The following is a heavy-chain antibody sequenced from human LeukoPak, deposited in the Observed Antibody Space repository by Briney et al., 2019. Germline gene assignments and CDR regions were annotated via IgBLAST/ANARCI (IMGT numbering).Heavy chain of an antibody. CDR3: ARFYSSSPAGPGAFDI. D-gene: IGHD6-6*01. Sequence: EGSLRLSCAASGFTFSSYAMSWVRQAPGKGLEWVSVIYSGGSTYYADSVKGRFTISRDNSKNTLYLQMNSLRAEDTAVYYCARFYSSSPAGPGAFDIWGQGTMVTVSS. CDR1: GFTFSSYA. V-gene: IGHV3-53*01. CDR2: IYSGGST. J-gene: IGHJ3*02.